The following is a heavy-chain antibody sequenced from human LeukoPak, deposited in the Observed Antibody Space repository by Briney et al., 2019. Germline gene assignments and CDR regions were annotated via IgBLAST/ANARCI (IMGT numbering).Heavy chain of an antibody. CDR1: GGSFSGYY. CDR2: INHSGST. CDR3: ARRPRIPGRPDRAWPNYYDSSGYYYVRLYYFDY. D-gene: IGHD3-22*01. Sequence: PSETLSLTCAVYGGSFSGYYWSWIRQPPGKGLEWIGEINHSGSTNYNPSLKSRVTISVDTSKNQFSLKLSSVTAADAAVYYCARRPRIPGRPDRAWPNYYDSSGYYYVRLYYFDYWGQGTLVTVSS. V-gene: IGHV4-34*01. J-gene: IGHJ4*02.